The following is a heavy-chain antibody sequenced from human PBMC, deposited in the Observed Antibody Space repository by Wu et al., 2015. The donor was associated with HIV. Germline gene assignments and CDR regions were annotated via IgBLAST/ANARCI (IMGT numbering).Heavy chain of an antibody. CDR2: IIPIFGTA. J-gene: IGHJ6*03. V-gene: IGHV1-69*12. D-gene: IGHD3-3*01. CDR1: GGTFSSYA. CDR3: ARAVGGVVINGYYYYYYMDV. Sequence: QVQLVQSGAEVKKPGSSVKVSCKASGGTFSSYAISWVRQAPGQGLEWMGGIIPIFGTANYAQKFQGRVTITADESTSTAYMELSSLRSEDTAVYYCARAVGGVVINGYYYYYYMDVWGKGTTVTVSS.